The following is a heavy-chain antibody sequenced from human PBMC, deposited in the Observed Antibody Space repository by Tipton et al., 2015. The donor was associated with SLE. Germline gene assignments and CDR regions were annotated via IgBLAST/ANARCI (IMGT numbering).Heavy chain of an antibody. CDR1: GGSFSGYY. D-gene: IGHD6-19*01. V-gene: IGHV4-34*01. CDR3: TRGSPKGIAVAGDFDY. J-gene: IGHJ4*02. Sequence: TLSLTCAVYGGSFSGYYWSWIRQPPGKGLEWIGEINHSGSTNYNPSLKSRVTISVDTSKNQFSLKLSSVTAADTAVYYCTRGSPKGIAVAGDFDYWGQGTLVTVSS. CDR2: INHSGST.